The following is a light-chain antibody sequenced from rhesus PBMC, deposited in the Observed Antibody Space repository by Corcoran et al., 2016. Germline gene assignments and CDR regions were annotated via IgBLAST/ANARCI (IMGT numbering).Light chain of an antibody. J-gene: IGKJ2*01. V-gene: IGKV1-22*01. CDR3: QQYSSSPYS. CDR2: KAA. Sequence: DIQMTQSPSSLSASVGDTVTITCRASQSISSWLAWYQQKPGKAPKLLIYKAASLQSGVPSRFRGSGSGTDFTLTISSLQSEDCATYYCQQYSSSPYSFGQGTKVEIK. CDR1: QSISSW.